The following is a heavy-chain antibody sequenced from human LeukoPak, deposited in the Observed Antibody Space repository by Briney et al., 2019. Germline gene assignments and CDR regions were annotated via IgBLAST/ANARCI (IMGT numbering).Heavy chain of an antibody. D-gene: IGHD2-15*01. V-gene: IGHV3-23*01. Sequence: GGSLRLSCAASGFTFSSYAMNWVRQAPGEGLEWVSVISGSGSTTYYADSVKGRFTISRDNSKNTLYLQMNSLRAEDTAIYYCAKNGDRGAYCTGGTCYPYFYYYMDVWGKGTTVTI. CDR2: ISGSGSTT. J-gene: IGHJ6*03. CDR1: GFTFSSYA. CDR3: AKNGDRGAYCTGGTCYPYFYYYMDV.